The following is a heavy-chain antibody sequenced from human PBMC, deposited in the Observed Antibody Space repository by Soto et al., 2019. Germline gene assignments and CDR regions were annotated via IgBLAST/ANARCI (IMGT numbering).Heavy chain of an antibody. V-gene: IGHV3-53*02. J-gene: IGHJ6*02. CDR1: GFTVNSYY. Sequence: EVQVLATGGGLIQPGGSLRLSCAASGFTVNSYYMSWVRQAPGEGLQWVSVTNTGGTTYYADSVKGRFTVSRDNSKNPLYLQMNSLRAEDTAVYYCAKGDGFILAVWGQGTTVSVSS. D-gene: IGHD1-26*01. CDR2: TNTGGTT. CDR3: AKGDGFILAV.